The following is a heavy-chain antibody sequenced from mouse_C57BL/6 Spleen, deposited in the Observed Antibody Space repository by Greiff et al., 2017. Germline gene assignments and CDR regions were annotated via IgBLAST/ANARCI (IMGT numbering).Heavy chain of an antibody. Sequence: EVQLQQSVAELVRPGASVKLSCTASGFNIKNTYMHWVKQRPEQGLEWIGRIDPANGNTKYAPKFQGKATITADTSSNTAYLQLSSLTSEETALYSCARDYGSSPWFAYWGQGTLVTVSA. J-gene: IGHJ3*01. CDR3: ARDYGSSPWFAY. D-gene: IGHD1-1*01. V-gene: IGHV14-3*01. CDR1: GFNIKNTY. CDR2: IDPANGNT.